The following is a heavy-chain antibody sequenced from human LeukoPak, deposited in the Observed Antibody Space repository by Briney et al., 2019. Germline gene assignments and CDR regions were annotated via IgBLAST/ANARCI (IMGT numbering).Heavy chain of an antibody. CDR3: ARWHSEAFDI. V-gene: IGHV3-21*01. CDR1: RFTFSSYS. D-gene: IGHD2-21*01. CDR2: ISSSSSYI. J-gene: IGHJ3*02. Sequence: PGGSLRLSCAASRFTFSSYSMNWVRQAPGKGLEWVSSISSSSSYIYYADSVKGRFTISRDNAKNSLYLQMNSLRAEDTAVYYCARWHSEAFDIWGQGTMVTVSS.